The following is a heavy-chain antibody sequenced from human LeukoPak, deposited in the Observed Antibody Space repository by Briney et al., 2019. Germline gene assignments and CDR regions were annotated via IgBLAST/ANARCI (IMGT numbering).Heavy chain of an antibody. CDR3: ARGGSGSYFGSGYDY. CDR2: INPSGGST. J-gene: IGHJ4*02. Sequence: ASVKVSCKASGYTFTSYYMHWVRQAPGQGLEWMGIINPSGGSTSYAQKFQGRVTRTRDTSTSKVYMELSSLRSEDTAVYYCARGGSGSYFGSGYDYWGQGTLVTVSS. V-gene: IGHV1-46*03. D-gene: IGHD3-10*01. CDR1: GYTFTSYY.